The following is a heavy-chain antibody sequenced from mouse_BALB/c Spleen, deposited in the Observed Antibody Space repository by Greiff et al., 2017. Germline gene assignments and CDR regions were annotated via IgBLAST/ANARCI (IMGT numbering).Heavy chain of an antibody. J-gene: IGHJ1*01. CDR3: TATVVGGNWYFDV. CDR1: GYTFTSYW. Sequence: EVKLVESGTVLARPGASVKMSCKASGYTFTSYWMHWVKQRPGQGLEWIGAIYPGNSDTSYNQKFKGKAKLTAVTSTSTAYMELSSLTNEDSAVYYCTATVVGGNWYFDVWGAGTTVTVSS. V-gene: IGHV1-5*01. CDR2: IYPGNSDT. D-gene: IGHD1-1*01.